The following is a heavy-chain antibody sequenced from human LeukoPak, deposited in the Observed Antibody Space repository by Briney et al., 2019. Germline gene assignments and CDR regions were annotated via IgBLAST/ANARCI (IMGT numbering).Heavy chain of an antibody. J-gene: IGHJ4*02. CDR1: GFTFSSYS. CDR2: ISSSSSTI. Sequence: GGSLRLSCAVSGFTFSSYSMNWVRQAPGKGLEWVSYISSSSSTIYYADSVKGRFTISRDNAKNSLYLQMNSLRAEDTAVYYCARAPVGGYLDYWGQGTLVTVSS. D-gene: IGHD2-15*01. CDR3: ARAPVGGYLDY. V-gene: IGHV3-48*01.